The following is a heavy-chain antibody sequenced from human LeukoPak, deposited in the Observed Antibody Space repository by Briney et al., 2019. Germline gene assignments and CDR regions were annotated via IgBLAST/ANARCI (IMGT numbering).Heavy chain of an antibody. V-gene: IGHV5-51*01. CDR1: GYSFTSYW. CDR3: AQTFSLRYFDWFFDY. J-gene: IGHJ4*02. D-gene: IGHD3-9*01. CDR2: IYPGDSDT. Sequence: GESLKISCKGSGYSFTSYWIGWVRQMPGKGLEWMGIIYPGDSDTRYSPSFQGQVTISADKSISTAYLQWSSLKASDTAMYYCAQTFSLRYFDWFFDYWGQGTLVTVSS.